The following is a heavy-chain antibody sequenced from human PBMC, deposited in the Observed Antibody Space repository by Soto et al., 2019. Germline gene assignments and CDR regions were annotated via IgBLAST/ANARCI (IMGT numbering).Heavy chain of an antibody. CDR2: IISAFASS. J-gene: IGHJ6*04. Sequence: QVHLVQSGAEVKRPGSSVKVSCKASGGTFSFYSIGWVRQAPGQGLEWMGRIISAFASSNSAQKFRGRVSMTADESTGTAYMELTSLTSEDTGVYYCVVYCSGGTCSGPPYGLGVWGGRTTVVVSS. CDR1: GGTFSFYS. CDR3: VVYCSGGTCSGPPYGLGV. V-gene: IGHV1-69*18. D-gene: IGHD2-15*01.